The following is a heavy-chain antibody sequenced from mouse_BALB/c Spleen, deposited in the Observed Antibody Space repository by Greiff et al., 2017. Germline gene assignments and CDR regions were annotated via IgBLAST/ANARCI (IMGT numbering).Heavy chain of an antibody. CDR1: GYTFTDYE. J-gene: IGHJ3*01. CDR3: NLFTTGAWFAY. D-gene: IGHD1-1*01. Sequence: VQLQQSGAELVRPGASVTLSCKASGYTFTDYEMHWVKQTPVHGLEWIGAIDPETGGTAYNQKFKGKATLTADKSSSTAYMELRSLTSEDSAVYYCNLFTTGAWFAYWGQGTLVTVSA. CDR2: IDPETGGT. V-gene: IGHV1-15*01.